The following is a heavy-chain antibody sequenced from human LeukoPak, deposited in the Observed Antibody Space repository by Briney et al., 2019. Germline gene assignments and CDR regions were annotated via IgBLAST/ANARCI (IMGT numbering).Heavy chain of an antibody. Sequence: GGSLRLSCAASGFTVSSYAMHWVRQAPGKGLEYVSAISSNGGSTYYANSVKGRFTISRDNSKNTLYLQMGSLRAEDMAVYYCARYSSSWYLRPLDYWGQGTLVTVSS. D-gene: IGHD6-13*01. V-gene: IGHV3-64*01. CDR1: GFTVSSYA. CDR2: ISSNGGST. CDR3: ARYSSSWYLRPLDY. J-gene: IGHJ4*02.